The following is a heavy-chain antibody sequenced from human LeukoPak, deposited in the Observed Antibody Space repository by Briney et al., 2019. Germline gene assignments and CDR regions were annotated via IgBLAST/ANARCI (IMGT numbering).Heavy chain of an antibody. CDR1: GDSVSSGY. Sequence: PSETLSLTCTVSGDSVSSGYWTWIRQSPGKGLEWIGYISDSGVTDYNPSLKSRLTISVDSTNNKFSLNLHSVTAADTAVYYCAGRGHRYSRDWGQGTLVTVSS. CDR2: ISDSGVT. V-gene: IGHV4-4*09. CDR3: AGRGHRYSRD. J-gene: IGHJ1*01. D-gene: IGHD2-15*01.